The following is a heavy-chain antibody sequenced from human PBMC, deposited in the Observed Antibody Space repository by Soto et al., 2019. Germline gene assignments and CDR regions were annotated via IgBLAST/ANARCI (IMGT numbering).Heavy chain of an antibody. J-gene: IGHJ5*02. CDR3: ARLHPEYYDFWSGYSHNWFDP. CDR2: IIPIFGTA. V-gene: IGHV1-69*06. Sequence: ASVKVSCKASGGTFSSYAISWVRQAPGQGLEWMGGIIPIFGTANYAQKFQGRVTITADKSTSTAYMELSSLRSEDTAVYYCARLHPEYYDFWSGYSHNWFDPWGQGTLVTVS. D-gene: IGHD3-3*01. CDR1: GGTFSSYA.